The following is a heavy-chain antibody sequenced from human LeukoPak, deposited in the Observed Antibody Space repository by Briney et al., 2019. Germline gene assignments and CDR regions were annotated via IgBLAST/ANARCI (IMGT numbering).Heavy chain of an antibody. CDR1: GGSISSSNW. V-gene: IGHV4-4*02. CDR2: INHSGST. J-gene: IGHJ6*03. CDR3: ARGGYSYGLYYYYYYMDV. D-gene: IGHD5-18*01. Sequence: SGTLSLTCAVSGGSISSSNWWTWVRQPPGKGLEWIGEINHSGSTNYNPSLKSRVTISVDTSKNQFSLKLSSVTAADTAVYYCARGGYSYGLYYYYYYMDVWGKGTTVTVSS.